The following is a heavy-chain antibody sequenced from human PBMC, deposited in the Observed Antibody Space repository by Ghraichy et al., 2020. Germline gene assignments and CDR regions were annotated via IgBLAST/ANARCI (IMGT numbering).Heavy chain of an antibody. D-gene: IGHD3-3*01. J-gene: IGHJ6*02. CDR2: INHSGST. V-gene: IGHV4-34*01. CDR1: GGSFSGYY. Sequence: SQTLSLTCAVYGGSFSGYYWSWTRQPPGKGLEWIGEINHSGSTNYNPSLKSRVTISVDTSKNQFSLKLSSVTAADTAVYYCARGHSRGAIFGVGSNYGMDVWGQGTTVTVSS. CDR3: ARGHSRGAIFGVGSNYGMDV.